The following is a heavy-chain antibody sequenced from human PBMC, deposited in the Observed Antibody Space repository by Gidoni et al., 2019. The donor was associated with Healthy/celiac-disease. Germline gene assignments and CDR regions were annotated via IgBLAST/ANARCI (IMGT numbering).Heavy chain of an antibody. CDR2: IYYSGST. Sequence: QLQLQESGPGLVKPSETLSLTCTVSGGSISSSSNYWGWNRQPQGKGLEWIGSIYYSGSTYYNPSLKSRVTISVDTSKNQFSLKLSSVTAADTAVYYCARREAVAPPKSWFDPWGQGTLVTVSS. CDR3: ARREAVAPPKSWFDP. D-gene: IGHD6-19*01. V-gene: IGHV4-39*01. J-gene: IGHJ5*02. CDR1: GGSISSSSNY.